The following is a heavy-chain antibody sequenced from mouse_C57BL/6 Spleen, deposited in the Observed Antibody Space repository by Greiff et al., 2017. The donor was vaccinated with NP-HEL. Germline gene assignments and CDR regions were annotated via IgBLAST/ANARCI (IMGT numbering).Heavy chain of an antibody. V-gene: IGHV1-26*01. J-gene: IGHJ1*03. CDR2: INPNNGGT. CDR1: GYAFSSSW. Sequence: VQLQQSGPELVKPGASVKISCKASGYAFSSSWMNWVKQRPGKGLEWIGDINPNNGGTSYNQKFKGKATLTVDKSSSTAYMELRSLTSEDSAVYYCARLYPGDWYFDVWGTGTTVTVSS. CDR3: ARLYPGDWYFDV. D-gene: IGHD5-1*01.